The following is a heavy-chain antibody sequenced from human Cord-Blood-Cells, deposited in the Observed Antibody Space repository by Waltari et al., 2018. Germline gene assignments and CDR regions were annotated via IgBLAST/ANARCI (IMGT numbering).Heavy chain of an antibody. D-gene: IGHD2-2*02. CDR2: IHYSGST. J-gene: IGHJ6*03. V-gene: IGHV4-39*01. CDR1: GGSISSSSYY. Sequence: QLQLQESGPGLVKPSQTLSLTCTVSGGSISSSSYYWGWIRQPPGKGLECIGRIHYSGSTYYNPSLKRRVSISVDTSKNQFSLKLSSVTAADTAVYYCARHRAGYCSSTSCYKGYYYYMDVWGKGTTVTVSS. CDR3: ARHRAGYCSSTSCYKGYYYYMDV.